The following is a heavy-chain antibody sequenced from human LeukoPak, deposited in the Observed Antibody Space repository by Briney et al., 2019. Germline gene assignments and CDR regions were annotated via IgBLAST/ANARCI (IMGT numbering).Heavy chain of an antibody. V-gene: IGHV1-69*10. CDR2: IIPILGIA. D-gene: IGHD6-13*01. CDR1: GGTFSSYT. CDR3: ARADSSSWNWFDP. Sequence: SVTVSCKASGGTFSSYTISWVRQAPGQGLEWMGRIIPILGIANYAQKFQGRVTITADKSTSTAYMELRSLRSEDTAVYYCARADSSSWNWFDPWGQGTLVTVSS. J-gene: IGHJ5*02.